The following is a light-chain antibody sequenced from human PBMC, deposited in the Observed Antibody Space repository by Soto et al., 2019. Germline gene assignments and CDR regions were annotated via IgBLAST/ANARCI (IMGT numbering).Light chain of an antibody. Sequence: DIQMTQSPSSLSASLGDRVTITCRASQNIDNYLNWYQQEPGKAPKLLIYATSTLQSGVPSRFSGSGSGTEFTLTISSLQPEDFATYYCQQLHDYPITFGQGTRLEIK. CDR1: QNIDNY. CDR3: QQLHDYPIT. V-gene: IGKV1-39*01. J-gene: IGKJ5*01. CDR2: ATS.